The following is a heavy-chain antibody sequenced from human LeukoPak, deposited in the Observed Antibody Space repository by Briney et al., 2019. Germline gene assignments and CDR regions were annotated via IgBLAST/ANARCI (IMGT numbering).Heavy chain of an antibody. V-gene: IGHV1-46*01. CDR2: INPSGGST. J-gene: IGHJ3*02. D-gene: IGHD1-26*01. CDR3: ARDKWELLPADAFDI. Sequence: ASVKVSCKASGYTFTSYYMHWVRQAPGQGLEWMGIINPSGGSTSYAQKFQGRVTTTRDTSTSTVYMELSSLRSEDTAVYYCARDKWELLPADAFDIWGQGTMVTVSS. CDR1: GYTFTSYY.